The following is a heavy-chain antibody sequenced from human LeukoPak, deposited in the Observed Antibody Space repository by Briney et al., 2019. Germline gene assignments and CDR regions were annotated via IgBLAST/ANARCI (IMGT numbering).Heavy chain of an antibody. D-gene: IGHD2-2*01. Sequence: SETLSLTCTVSGGSISSYYWSWIRQPPGKGLEWIGYIYYSGSTNYNPSLKSRVTISVDTSKNQFSLKLSSVTAADTAVYYCARGGYCSSTSCYGHNNWFDPWGQGTLVTVSS. CDR3: ARGGYCSSTSCYGHNNWFDP. V-gene: IGHV4-59*01. CDR2: IYYSGST. J-gene: IGHJ5*02. CDR1: GGSISSYY.